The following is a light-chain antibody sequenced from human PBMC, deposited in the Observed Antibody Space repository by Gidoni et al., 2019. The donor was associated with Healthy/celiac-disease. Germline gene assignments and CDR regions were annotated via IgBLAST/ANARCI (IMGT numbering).Light chain of an antibody. J-gene: IGKJ1*01. V-gene: IGKV3-11*01. CDR2: DAT. CDR3: QRRSNWWT. CDR1: QSVSSY. Sequence: EIVLTQPPATLSLSPGERATLSCKPSQSVSSYLAWYQPKPGQAPRLLIYDATNRATGIPARFSGSGSGTDFTLTISSLEPEDFAVYYCQRRSNWWTFGQGTKVEIK.